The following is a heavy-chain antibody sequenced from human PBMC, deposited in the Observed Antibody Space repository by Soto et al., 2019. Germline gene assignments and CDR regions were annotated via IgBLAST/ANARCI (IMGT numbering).Heavy chain of an antibody. Sequence: PSETLSLTCTVSGGSISSGDYYWSWIRQPPGKGLEWIGYIYYSGSTYYNPSLKSRVTISVDTSKNQFSLKLSSVTAADTAVYYCARTRPYYDFWSGYHTHTLHFDYWGQGTLVTVSS. CDR3: ARTRPYYDFWSGYHTHTLHFDY. D-gene: IGHD3-3*01. J-gene: IGHJ4*02. CDR1: GGSISSGDYY. V-gene: IGHV4-30-4*01. CDR2: IYYSGST.